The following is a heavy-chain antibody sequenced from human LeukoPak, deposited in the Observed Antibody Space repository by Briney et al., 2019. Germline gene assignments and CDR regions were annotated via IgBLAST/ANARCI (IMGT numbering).Heavy chain of an antibody. D-gene: IGHD3-22*01. V-gene: IGHV3-53*01. CDR2: IYGGGSV. Sequence: PGGSLRLSCAASGFTVRSNYMSWVRQAPGKGLEWVSIIYGGGSVFYADSVKGRFTISRDNSKNTLYLQMNSLRAEDTAVYYCAREGITTSFDYWGQGTLVTVSS. J-gene: IGHJ4*02. CDR1: GFTVRSNY. CDR3: AREGITTSFDY.